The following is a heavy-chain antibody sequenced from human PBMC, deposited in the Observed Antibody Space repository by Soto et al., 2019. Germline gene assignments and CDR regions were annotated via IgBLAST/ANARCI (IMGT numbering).Heavy chain of an antibody. V-gene: IGHV1-69*13. CDR1: GGTFSSYA. Sequence: SVKVSCKASGGTFSSYAISWVRQAPGQGLEWMGGIIPIFGTANYAQKFQGRVTITADESTSTAYMELSSLRSEDTAVYYCARSTPHYDFWSGLNYYYYGMDVWGQGTTVTVSS. D-gene: IGHD3-3*01. CDR3: ARSTPHYDFWSGLNYYYYGMDV. J-gene: IGHJ6*02. CDR2: IIPIFGTA.